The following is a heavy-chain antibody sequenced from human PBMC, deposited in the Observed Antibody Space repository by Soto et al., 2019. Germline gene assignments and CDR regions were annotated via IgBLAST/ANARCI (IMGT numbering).Heavy chain of an antibody. Sequence: EVQLLESGGGLVQPGGSLRLSCAGSGFTFINYAMNWVRQAPGKGLEWVSTISGGGDAPFFADPVRGRFTISRDNSKNTVTLQMNNLGVDDTAVYFCARKVPGSTSRPDYWYFDLWGRGTLVTVSS. D-gene: IGHD3-10*01. J-gene: IGHJ2*01. V-gene: IGHV3-23*01. CDR1: GFTFINYA. CDR2: ISGGGDAP. CDR3: ARKVPGSTSRPDYWYFDL.